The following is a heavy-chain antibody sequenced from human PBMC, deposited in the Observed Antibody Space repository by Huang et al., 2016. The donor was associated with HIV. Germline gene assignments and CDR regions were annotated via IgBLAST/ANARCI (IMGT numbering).Heavy chain of an antibody. Sequence: QVQLVQSGAEVKKPGSSVKVSCKASGGSFRNFAIGWVRQAPGQGLEWMGGSIPTLGTANYEKKFQGRVTIIADESKSTAYMELSSLRSEDTAVYYCATVDYYDTSGPQRGYFDNWGHGTLVTVSS. D-gene: IGHD3-22*01. J-gene: IGHJ4*01. CDR2: SIPTLGTA. V-gene: IGHV1-69*01. CDR1: GGSFRNFA. CDR3: ATVDYYDTSGPQRGYFDN.